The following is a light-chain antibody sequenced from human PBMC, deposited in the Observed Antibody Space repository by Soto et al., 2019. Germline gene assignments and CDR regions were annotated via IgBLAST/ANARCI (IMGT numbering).Light chain of an antibody. Sequence: QSALTQPASVSGSPGQSITISCSGNAVSYQLVSWYQQQPGKAPKLILYNVTRRPSGVSNRFSGFKSGTTASLKITGLQAEDEADYYCCSFVGVTNDVFGNGTKLT. V-gene: IGLV2-23*02. CDR3: CSFVGVTNDV. J-gene: IGLJ1*01. CDR1: GNAVSYQL. CDR2: NVT.